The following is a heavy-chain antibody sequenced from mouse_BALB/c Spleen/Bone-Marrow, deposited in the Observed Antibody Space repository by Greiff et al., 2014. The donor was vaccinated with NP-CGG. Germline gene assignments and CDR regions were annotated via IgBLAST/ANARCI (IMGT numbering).Heavy chain of an antibody. CDR1: GFTFTDYY. CDR3: ARDKNYGSYWYFDV. V-gene: IGHV7-3*02. Sequence: EVQVVESGGGLVQPGGSLRLSCATSGFTFTDYYMSWVRQPPGKAPEWLGFIRNKANGYTTEYSASVKGRFTISRDNSQSILYLQMNTLRAEDSATYYCARDKNYGSYWYFDVWGAGTTVTVSS. CDR2: IRNKANGYTT. J-gene: IGHJ1*01. D-gene: IGHD2-1*01.